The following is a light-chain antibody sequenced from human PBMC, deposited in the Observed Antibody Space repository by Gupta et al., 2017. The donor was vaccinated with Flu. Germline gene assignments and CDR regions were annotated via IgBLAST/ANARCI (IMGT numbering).Light chain of an antibody. V-gene: IGLV4-69*01. J-gene: IGLJ2*01. CDR3: QTWGTAIQPVV. CDR1: SGLSNYA. CDR2: INIDGSH. Sequence: QLVLTQSPSASASLAASVKLPCTPSSGLSNYAIAWHQQQPEKGPRYLMKINIDGSHSKGDGIPDRFSGSSSGAERYLTISSLQSEDEADYYCQTWGTAIQPVVFGGGTKLTVL.